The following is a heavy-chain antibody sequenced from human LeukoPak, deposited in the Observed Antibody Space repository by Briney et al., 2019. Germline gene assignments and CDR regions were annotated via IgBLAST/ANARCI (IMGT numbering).Heavy chain of an antibody. D-gene: IGHD5-18*01. CDR3: ARVSTAMADGMDV. Sequence: GGSLRLSCAASGFTFSSYSMTWVRQAPGKGLEWVSSISSSSSYIYYADSVKGRFTISRDNAKNSLYLQMNSLRAEDTAVYYCARVSTAMADGMDVWGQGTTVTVSS. CDR2: ISSSSSYI. V-gene: IGHV3-21*01. J-gene: IGHJ6*02. CDR1: GFTFSSYS.